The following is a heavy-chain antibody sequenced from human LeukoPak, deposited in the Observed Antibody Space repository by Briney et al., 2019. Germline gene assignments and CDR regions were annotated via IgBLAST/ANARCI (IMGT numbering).Heavy chain of an antibody. Sequence: GGSLRLSCAASGFTFGSYAMSWVRQAPGKGLEWVSAITGNGGGTYYADSVKGRFTISRDISKDTLYLQMSSLRAEDTAIYYCAKKMGYSYSHYYFGMDVWGQGTTVTVSS. D-gene: IGHD5-18*01. V-gene: IGHV3-23*01. CDR2: ITGNGGGT. J-gene: IGHJ6*02. CDR3: AKKMGYSYSHYYFGMDV. CDR1: GFTFGSYA.